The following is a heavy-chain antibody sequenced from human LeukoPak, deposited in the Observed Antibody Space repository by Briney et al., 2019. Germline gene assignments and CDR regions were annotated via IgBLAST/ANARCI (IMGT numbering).Heavy chain of an antibody. CDR1: GGSISSYY. V-gene: IGHV4-59*08. CDR2: IYSSGSI. J-gene: IGHJ5*02. CDR3: ARREAVTGTPRAWFDP. D-gene: IGHD6-19*01. Sequence: SETLSLTCTVSGGSISSYYWSWIRQPPGKGLEWLGYIYSSGSINYNPSLKSRVTISVDTPKNQFSLKLTSVTAADTAVYYCARREAVTGTPRAWFDPWGQGTLVTVAS.